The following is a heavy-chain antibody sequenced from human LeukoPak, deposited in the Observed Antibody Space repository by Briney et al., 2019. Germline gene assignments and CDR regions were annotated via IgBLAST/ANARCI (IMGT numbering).Heavy chain of an antibody. V-gene: IGHV3-23*01. Sequence: ETLSLTCTVSGGSISSYYWGWIRQPPGEGLEWVSAISGSGGSTYYAGSVKGRFTISRDNSKNTLYLQMNSLRAEDTAVYYCAKDGGTMADDAFDIWGQGTMVTVSS. D-gene: IGHD1-7*01. CDR3: AKDGGTMADDAFDI. CDR1: GGSISSYY. J-gene: IGHJ3*02. CDR2: ISGSGGST.